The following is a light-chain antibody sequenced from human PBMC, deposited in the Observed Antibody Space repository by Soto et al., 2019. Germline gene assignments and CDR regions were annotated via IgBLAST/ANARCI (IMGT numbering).Light chain of an antibody. CDR3: CSYAGNALWV. J-gene: IGLJ3*02. Sequence: QSALTQPRSGSGSPGQSVTISCTGTSSDVGGYNYVSWYQQHPGKAPKLMIYDVSKWPSGVPDRFSGSKSGNTASLTISGLQAEDEDDYYCCSYAGNALWVFGGGTKLTVL. V-gene: IGLV2-11*01. CDR1: SSDVGGYNY. CDR2: DVS.